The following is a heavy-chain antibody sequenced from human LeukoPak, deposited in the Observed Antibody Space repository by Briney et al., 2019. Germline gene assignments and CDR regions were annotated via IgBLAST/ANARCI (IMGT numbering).Heavy chain of an antibody. D-gene: IGHD2-8*01. CDR1: GFIFGSRW. Sequence: GGSLRLSCAASGFIFGSRWMSWVRQAPGKGLEWVANIKRDGSGQYYLESVKGRFTISRDNAKNSLFLQMNSLRAEDTAIYYCASLMGDKTIFEYWGQGTLVTVSS. CDR3: ASLMGDKTIFEY. V-gene: IGHV3-7*01. J-gene: IGHJ4*02. CDR2: IKRDGSGQ.